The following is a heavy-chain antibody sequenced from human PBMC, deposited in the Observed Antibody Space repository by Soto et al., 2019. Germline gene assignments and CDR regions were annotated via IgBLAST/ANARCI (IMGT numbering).Heavy chain of an antibody. V-gene: IGHV5-51*01. D-gene: IGHD3-10*01. CDR2: IYPGDSDT. CDR1: GYSFTSYW. CDR3: AGGGVRGVITRTRDYYGMDV. Sequence: PGESLKISCKGSGYSFTSYWIGWVRQMPGKGLERMGIIYPGDSDTRYSPSFQGQVTISADKSISTAYLQWSSLKASDTAMYYCAGGGVRGVITRTRDYYGMDVWGQGTTVTVFS. J-gene: IGHJ6*02.